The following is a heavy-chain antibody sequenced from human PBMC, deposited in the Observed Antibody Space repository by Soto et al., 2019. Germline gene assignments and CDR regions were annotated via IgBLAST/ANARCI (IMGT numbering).Heavy chain of an antibody. CDR2: IYYGGTT. V-gene: IGHV4-31*03. CDR1: GGSIRSGGFY. Sequence: QVQLQESGPGLVKPSQTLSLSCTVSGGSIRSGGFYWNWIRQHPGKGLEWIGNIYYGGTTDYNPSLKSRVTISVDTSINQFYLKLSSVTAADTAVYYCARVRYYSLLDLGGPFDIWGQGTMVTVSS. D-gene: IGHD3-9*01. J-gene: IGHJ3*02. CDR3: ARVRYYSLLDLGGPFDI.